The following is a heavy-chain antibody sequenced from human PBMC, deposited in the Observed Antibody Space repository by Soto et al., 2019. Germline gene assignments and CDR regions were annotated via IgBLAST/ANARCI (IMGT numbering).Heavy chain of an antibody. CDR2: IYWDDDK. D-gene: IGHD2-15*01. V-gene: IGHV2-5*02. CDR3: AHRPSYSIYGNCYSGFDY. CDR1: GFSLSTSGVG. J-gene: IGHJ4*02. Sequence: QITLKESGPTLVKPTQTLTLTCTFSGFSLSTSGVGVGWIRQPPGKALEWLALIYWDDDKRYSPSLTSRLTIPKDTSKNQVVLTMTNMEPVDTATYICAHRPSYSIYGNCYSGFDYWGQGTLVTVSS.